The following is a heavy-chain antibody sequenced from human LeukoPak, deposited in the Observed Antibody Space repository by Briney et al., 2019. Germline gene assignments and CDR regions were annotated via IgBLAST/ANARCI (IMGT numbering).Heavy chain of an antibody. CDR1: RFTFSSYS. V-gene: IGHV4-39*07. Sequence: GSLRLSCAASRFTFSSYSMNWVRQAPGKGLEWIGSIYYSGSTYYNPSLKSRVTISLDTSKNQFSLKLSSVTAADTAVYYCARVRPRSCITDWGQGTLVTVSS. D-gene: IGHD2-15*01. CDR3: ARVRPRSCITD. J-gene: IGHJ4*02. CDR2: IYYSGST.